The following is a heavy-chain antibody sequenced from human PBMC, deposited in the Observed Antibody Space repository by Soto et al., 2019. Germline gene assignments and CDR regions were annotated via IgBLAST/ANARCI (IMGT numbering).Heavy chain of an antibody. D-gene: IGHD6-13*01. CDR1: GGSFSGYY. CDR3: ARDRLGSSRN. J-gene: IGHJ4*02. V-gene: IGHV4-4*07. Sequence: QVRLQESGPGLVKPSETLSLTCTVSGGSFSGYYWSWIRQSAGKGLEWIGRIYTSGSTNYNPSLKSRVTMSVDTSKNQCSLKMSSVTAADPAVYYCARDRLGSSRNWGQGTLVSVSS. CDR2: IYTSGST.